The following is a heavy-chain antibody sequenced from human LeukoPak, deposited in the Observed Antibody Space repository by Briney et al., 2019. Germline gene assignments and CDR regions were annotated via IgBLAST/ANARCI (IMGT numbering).Heavy chain of an antibody. V-gene: IGHV6-1*01. CDR3: PRHLAGGPDY. CDR2: TYYRSKWHN. D-gene: IGHD7-27*01. Sequence: SQTLSLTCAISGDSVSSNSAVWLWIRQSPSRGLEWLGGTYYRSKWHNDYAVSVKSRMTINPETSKNQFSLHLNSVTPEDTAVSYCPRHLAGGPDYGGQGTLVPVSS. J-gene: IGHJ4*02. CDR1: GDSVSSNSAV.